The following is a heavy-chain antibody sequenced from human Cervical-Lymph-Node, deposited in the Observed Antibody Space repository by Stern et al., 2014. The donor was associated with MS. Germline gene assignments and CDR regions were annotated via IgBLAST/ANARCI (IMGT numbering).Heavy chain of an antibody. CDR3: ARHGFGIYDSSGYVDY. CDR2: IYYSGST. V-gene: IGHV4-59*08. Sequence: QVQLQESGPGLVKPSETLSLTCTVSGGSISSYYWSWIRQPPGKGLEWIGYIYYSGSTNYNPSLNSRVTISVDTSKKQFSLKLSSVTAADTAVYYCARHGFGIYDSSGYVDYWGQGTLVTVSS. D-gene: IGHD3-22*01. CDR1: GGSISSYY. J-gene: IGHJ4*02.